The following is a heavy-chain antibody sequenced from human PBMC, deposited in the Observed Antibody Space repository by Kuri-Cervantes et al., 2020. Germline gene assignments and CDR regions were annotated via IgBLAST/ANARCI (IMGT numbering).Heavy chain of an antibody. V-gene: IGHV4-34*01. CDR1: GGSFSGYY. Sequence: SQTLSLTCAVYGGSFSGYYWSWIRQPPGKGLEWVGEINHSGSTNYNPPLKSRVTISVDTSKNQFSLKLSSVTAADTAVYYCARHQTSTIFGVVIISPPDYWGQGTLVTVSS. J-gene: IGHJ4*02. CDR3: ARHQTSTIFGVVIISPPDY. CDR2: INHSGST. D-gene: IGHD3-3*01.